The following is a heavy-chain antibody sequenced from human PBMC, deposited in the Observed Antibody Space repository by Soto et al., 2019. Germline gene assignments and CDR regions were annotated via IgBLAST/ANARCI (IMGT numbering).Heavy chain of an antibody. V-gene: IGHV3-23*01. CDR3: VNDWSGDKCPCMDV. Sequence: EAQLSESGGDSVQPGGSLRLSCGASGFTFSTHAMSWVRRVPGKGLEWASAISGSGDRTYYADSVKGRFTISRDNSRNMLYLHMNSLSAEDTAIYYCVNDWSGDKCPCMDVWGPGTTVTVSS. D-gene: IGHD3-3*01. CDR1: GFTFSTHA. J-gene: IGHJ6*02. CDR2: ISGSGDRT.